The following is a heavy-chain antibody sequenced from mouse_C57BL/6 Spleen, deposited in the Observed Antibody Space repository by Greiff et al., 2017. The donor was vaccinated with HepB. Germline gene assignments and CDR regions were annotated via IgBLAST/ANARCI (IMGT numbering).Heavy chain of an antibody. CDR2: INPNNGGT. CDR1: GYTFTDYY. J-gene: IGHJ2*01. Sequence: EVQLQQSGPELVKPGDSVKISCKASGYTFTDYYMNWVKQSHGKSLEWIGDINPNNGGTSYNQKFKGKATLTVDKSSSTAYMELRSLTSEDSAVYYCAREYYGLWGQGTTLTGSS. D-gene: IGHD1-2*01. CDR3: AREYYGL. V-gene: IGHV1-26*01.